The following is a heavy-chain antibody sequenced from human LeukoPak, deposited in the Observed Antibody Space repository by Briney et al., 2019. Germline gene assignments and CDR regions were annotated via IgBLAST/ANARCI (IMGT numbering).Heavy chain of an antibody. CDR3: ANLGYCSSTSCYYYYGMDV. CDR1: GYTFTGYY. V-gene: IGHV1-2*02. D-gene: IGHD2-2*01. Sequence: ASVKVSCKASGYTFTGYYMHWVREAAGQGLEWIGWINPNSGGTNYAQKFQGRVTMTRDTSISTAYMELSRLRSDDTAVYYCANLGYCSSTSCYYYYGMDVWGQGTTVTVSS. CDR2: INPNSGGT. J-gene: IGHJ6*02.